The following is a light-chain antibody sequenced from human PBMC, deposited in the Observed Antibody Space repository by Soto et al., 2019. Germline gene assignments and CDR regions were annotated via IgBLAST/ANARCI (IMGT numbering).Light chain of an antibody. CDR1: SGHSSYA. J-gene: IGLJ2*01. CDR3: QTWGTQGV. V-gene: IGLV4-69*01. Sequence: QAVVTQSPSASASLGASVKLTCTLSSGHSSYAIAWHQQQPEKGPRYLMKVNSDGSHNKGDGIPDRFSGSSSGAERYLTISSLQSEDEADYYCQTWGTQGVFGGGTKLTVL. CDR2: VNSDGSH.